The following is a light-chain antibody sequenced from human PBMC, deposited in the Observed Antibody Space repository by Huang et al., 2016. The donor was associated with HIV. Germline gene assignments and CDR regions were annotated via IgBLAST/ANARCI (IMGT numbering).Light chain of an antibody. V-gene: IGKV3-15*01. CDR1: QSVSTN. CDR3: EQYNNWPPEEP. CDR2: GAS. J-gene: IGKJ3*01. Sequence: EIVMTQSPAILSVSPGERATLPCRASQSVSTNLAWYQQQPCQTPRLLIYGASTRAAGGPARFSGSGSGTEFTLTISSLQSADFAVYYCEQYNNWPPEEPFGPGTKVDMK.